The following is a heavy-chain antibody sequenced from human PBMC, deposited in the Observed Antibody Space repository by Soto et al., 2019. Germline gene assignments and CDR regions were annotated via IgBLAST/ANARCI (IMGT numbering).Heavy chain of an antibody. D-gene: IGHD3-22*01. CDR3: ARGAYSGYRPDY. Sequence: ASVKVSCKASGYTFTSYGIRWVRQAPGQGLEWMGWLISYNDNTNYAQKLPGRVTMATDTSTSTAYMELRSLRSDDTAVYYCARGAYSGYRPDYGGQGALVTVSS. CDR2: LISYNDNT. V-gene: IGHV1-18*04. CDR1: GYTFTSYG. J-gene: IGHJ4*02.